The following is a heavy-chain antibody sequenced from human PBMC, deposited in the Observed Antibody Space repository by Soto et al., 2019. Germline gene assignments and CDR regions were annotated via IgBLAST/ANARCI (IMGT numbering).Heavy chain of an antibody. CDR3: ARDFEACGHLVGAFDY. D-gene: IGHD6-6*01. Sequence: QVQLVQSGTEVKKPGASVKVSCKASGYTFTRFGINWVRQAPGQGLEWMGWISGHNGNTHSAQNSPARATLPTDTSTSTAYMELRSLTSDATAVYYCARDFEACGHLVGAFDYWGQGTLVTVSS. J-gene: IGHJ4*02. V-gene: IGHV1-18*01. CDR1: GYTFTRFG. CDR2: ISGHNGNT.